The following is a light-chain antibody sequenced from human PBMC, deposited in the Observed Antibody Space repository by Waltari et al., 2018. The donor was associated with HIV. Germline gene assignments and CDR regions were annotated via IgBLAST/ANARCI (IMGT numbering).Light chain of an antibody. V-gene: IGLV3-9*01. J-gene: IGLJ1*01. CDR2: RDD. CDR1: NIGTKN. CDR3: QVWHSNTAV. Sequence: SYDLTQALSVSVALGQTATITCAGFNIGTKNVNWYQQKAGQAPLLVIYRDDNRPSWTPERFSGASSSNTATLIISGAQPGDEADYFCQVWHSNTAVFGSGTKVTVL.